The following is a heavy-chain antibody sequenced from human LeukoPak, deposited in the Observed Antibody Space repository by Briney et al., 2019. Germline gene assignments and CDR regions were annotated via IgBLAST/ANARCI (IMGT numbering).Heavy chain of an antibody. Sequence: PGGSLRLSCAASGFTFSSYAMSWVRQAPGKGLEWVSAISGSGGSTYYADSVKGRFTISRDNAKNSLYLQMNSLRAEDTAVYYCARGQYGMDVWGQGTTVTVSS. CDR3: ARGQYGMDV. J-gene: IGHJ6*02. V-gene: IGHV3-23*01. CDR2: ISGSGGST. CDR1: GFTFSSYA.